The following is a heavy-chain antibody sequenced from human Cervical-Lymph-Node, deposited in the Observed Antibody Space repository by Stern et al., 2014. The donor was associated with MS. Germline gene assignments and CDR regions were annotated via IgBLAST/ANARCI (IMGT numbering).Heavy chain of an antibody. CDR3: GRGQQSFDP. D-gene: IGHD6-13*01. J-gene: IGHJ5*02. CDR1: GYTFTSYA. Sequence: QVQLVQSGAEVKKPGASVKVSCKASGYTFTSYAIHWVRQAPGQRLEWMGRINTANGDTYYSETFPGRVTFTRDTSANTAYMELFSLTSEDTTVYYCGRGQQSFDPWGQGTLVTVSA. V-gene: IGHV1-3*04. CDR2: INTANGDT.